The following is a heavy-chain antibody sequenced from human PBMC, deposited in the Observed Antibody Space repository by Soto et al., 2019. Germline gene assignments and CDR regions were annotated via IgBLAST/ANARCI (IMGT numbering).Heavy chain of an antibody. D-gene: IGHD3-22*01. J-gene: IGHJ4*02. V-gene: IGHV1-3*01. CDR3: ASVRNYYDSSGYYYFDY. CDR2: INAGNGNT. CDR1: GYTFTSYA. Sequence: ASVKVSCKASGYTFTSYAMHWVRQAPGQRLEWMGWINAGNGNTKYSQKFQGRVTITRDTSASTAYMELSSLRSEDTAVYYCASVRNYYDSSGYYYFDYWGQGTLVTVSS.